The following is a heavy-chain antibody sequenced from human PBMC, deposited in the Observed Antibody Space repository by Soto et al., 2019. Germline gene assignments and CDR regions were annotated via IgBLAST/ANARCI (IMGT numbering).Heavy chain of an antibody. CDR1: VYSFTSYW. V-gene: IGHV5-10-1*01. CDR3: ARHYEYGGYVHYGMDV. J-gene: IGHJ6*02. D-gene: IGHD5-12*01. CDR2: IDPSDSYT. Sequence: GESLKISCKGSVYSFTSYWISWVRQMPGKGLEWMGRIDPSDSYTNYSPSFQGHVTISADKSISTAYLQWSSLKASDTAMYYCARHYEYGGYVHYGMDVWGQGTTVTVSS.